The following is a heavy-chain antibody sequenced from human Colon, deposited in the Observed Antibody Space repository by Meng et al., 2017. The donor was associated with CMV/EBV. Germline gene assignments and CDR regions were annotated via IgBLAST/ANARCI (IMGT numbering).Heavy chain of an antibody. V-gene: IGHV3-74*01. Sequence: GESLKISCVASGFTFSTYWMHWVRQAPGKGLVWVSRIIGDGSGADYADSVKGRFTISRDNAKNTVYLQMNSLRAEDTAVYYCAREDYGDSPHDGGGWFDPWGQGTLVTVSS. CDR2: IIGDGSGA. CDR1: GFTFSTYW. J-gene: IGHJ5*02. CDR3: AREDYGDSPHDGGGWFDP. D-gene: IGHD4-17*01.